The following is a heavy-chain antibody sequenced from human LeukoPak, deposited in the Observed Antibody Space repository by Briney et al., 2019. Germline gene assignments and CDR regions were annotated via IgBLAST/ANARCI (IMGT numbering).Heavy chain of an antibody. CDR2: IHFSGSS. CDR3: ARHVRSGYNLLDY. V-gene: IGHV4-59*08. CDR1: GGSISNYY. Sequence: SETLSLTCTVSGGSISNYYWSWIRQPPGKGLEWIGYIHFSGSSNQNPSLKSRVTMSVDTSKNQFSLKLSSVTAADTAVYYCARHVRSGYNLLDYWGEGTLVTVSS. D-gene: IGHD5-24*01. J-gene: IGHJ4*02.